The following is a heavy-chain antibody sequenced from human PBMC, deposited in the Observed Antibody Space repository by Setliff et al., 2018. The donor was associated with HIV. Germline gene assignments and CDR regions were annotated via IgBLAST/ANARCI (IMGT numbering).Heavy chain of an antibody. CDR3: ARVGYYDSSFDY. CDR1: GGSISRSSYY. CDR2: MSYSGTS. Sequence: SETLSLTCTVSGGSISRSSYYWGWIRQPPGKGLAWIASMSYSGTSYYNPSLKSRVSISVDTSNNHLSLKLTSVTAADTAVYYCARVGYYDSSFDYWGQGTLVTVSS. J-gene: IGHJ4*02. V-gene: IGHV4-39*02. D-gene: IGHD3-22*01.